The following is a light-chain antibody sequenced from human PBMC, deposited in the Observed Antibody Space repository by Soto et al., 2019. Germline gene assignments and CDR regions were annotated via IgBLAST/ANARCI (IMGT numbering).Light chain of an antibody. J-gene: IGLJ2*01. CDR2: EVS. CDR3: SSYAGSNNLV. V-gene: IGLV2-8*01. CDR1: SSDVGGYNY. Sequence: QSVLTQPPSASGSPGQSVTISCTGTSSDVGGYNYVSWYQQHPGNAPKLVIYEVSKRPSGVPDRFSGSKSGNTASLTVSGLQAEDEADYYCSSYAGSNNLVFGGGTKLTVL.